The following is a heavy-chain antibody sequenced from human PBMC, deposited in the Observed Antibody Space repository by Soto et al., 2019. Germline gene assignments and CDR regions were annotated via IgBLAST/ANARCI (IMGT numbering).Heavy chain of an antibody. V-gene: IGHV3-21*01. CDR1: EFTFSSYS. Sequence: VWPLRLSCTSSEFTFSSYSMNLVLKTPVKGLEWVSSISSSSSYIYYADSVKGRFTISRDNAKNSLYLQMNSLRAEDTAVYYCARDRGLSSSASPFDYWGQGTLVTVSS. CDR3: ARDRGLSSSASPFDY. D-gene: IGHD6-6*01. CDR2: ISSSSSYI. J-gene: IGHJ4*02.